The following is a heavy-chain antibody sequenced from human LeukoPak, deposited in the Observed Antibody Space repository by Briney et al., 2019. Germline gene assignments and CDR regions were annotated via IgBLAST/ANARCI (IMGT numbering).Heavy chain of an antibody. Sequence: GGSLRLSCAASGFTFSSYAVHWVRQAPGKGLEWVAVISYDGSNKYYADSVKGRFTISRDNSKNTLYLQMNSLRAEDTAVYYCARDFGVVVAATYFDYWGQGTLVTVSS. D-gene: IGHD2-15*01. V-gene: IGHV3-30*04. CDR1: GFTFSSYA. CDR3: ARDFGVVVAATYFDY. CDR2: ISYDGSNK. J-gene: IGHJ4*02.